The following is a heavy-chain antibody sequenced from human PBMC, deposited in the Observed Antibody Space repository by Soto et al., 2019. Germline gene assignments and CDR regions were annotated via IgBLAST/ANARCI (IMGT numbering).Heavy chain of an antibody. CDR2: ISAYNGNT. J-gene: IGHJ4*02. D-gene: IGHD3-10*01. Sequence: QVQLVQSGAEVKKPGASVKVSCKASGYTFTSYGISWVRQAPGQGLEWMGWISAYNGNTNYAQKLQGRVTMTTDTSXXTADMERRSLSSDDRAVYYCSSDEGGSGSPPLPDYWGQGTLVTVSS. CDR3: SSDEGGSGSPPLPDY. CDR1: GYTFTSYG. V-gene: IGHV1-18*01.